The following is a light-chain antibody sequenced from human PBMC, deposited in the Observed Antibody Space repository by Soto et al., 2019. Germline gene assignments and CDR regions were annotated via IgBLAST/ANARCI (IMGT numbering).Light chain of an antibody. CDR2: EGS. Sequence: QSVLTQPASVSGSPGQSITIACTGTSGDVGSYSHVSWYQQHPGKAPRLIIYEGSKWPSGVSHRFSASRSDKTASLTISGLQADDEAAYYCCSYALSSSYVFGTGTKLTVL. CDR3: CSYALSSSYV. J-gene: IGLJ1*01. V-gene: IGLV2-23*01. CDR1: SGDVGSYSH.